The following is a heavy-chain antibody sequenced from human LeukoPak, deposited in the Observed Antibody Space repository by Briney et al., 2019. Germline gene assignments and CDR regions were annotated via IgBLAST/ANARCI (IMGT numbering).Heavy chain of an antibody. CDR2: IIPIFGTA. Sequence: SVKVSCKASGGTFSSYAISWVRQAPGQGLEWMGGIIPIFGTANYAQKFQGRVTITADESTSTAYMELSSLRSEDTAVYYCARGDSSSSHYYYYGMDVWGQGTTVTVSS. J-gene: IGHJ6*02. D-gene: IGHD6-13*01. CDR1: GGTFSSYA. CDR3: ARGDSSSSHYYYYGMDV. V-gene: IGHV1-69*13.